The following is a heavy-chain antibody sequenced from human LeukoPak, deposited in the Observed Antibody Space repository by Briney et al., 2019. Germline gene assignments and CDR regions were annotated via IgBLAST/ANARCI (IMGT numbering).Heavy chain of an antibody. CDR3: ARDFDYYYDSSGYGWGFDY. V-gene: IGHV1-18*01. J-gene: IGHJ4*02. CDR2: ISAYNGNT. Sequence: ATVKVSCKASGYTFTSYGISWVRQAPGQGLEWMGWISAYNGNTNYAQKLQGRVTMTTDTSTSTAYMELRSLRSDDTAVYYCARDFDYYYDSSGYGWGFDYWGQGTLVTVSS. D-gene: IGHD3-22*01. CDR1: GYTFTSYG.